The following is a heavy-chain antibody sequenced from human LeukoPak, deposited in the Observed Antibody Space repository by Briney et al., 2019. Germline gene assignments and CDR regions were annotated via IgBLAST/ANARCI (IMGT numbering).Heavy chain of an antibody. D-gene: IGHD1-26*01. CDR3: AKDRSGSYSCDY. Sequence: GSLRLSCAASGFTFSSYAMSWVRQAPGKGLEWVSAISGSGGSTYYADSVKGRFTISRDNSKNTLYLQMNSLRAEDTAVYYCAKDRSGSYSCDYWGQGTLVTVSS. CDR1: GFTFSSYA. J-gene: IGHJ4*02. V-gene: IGHV3-23*01. CDR2: ISGSGGST.